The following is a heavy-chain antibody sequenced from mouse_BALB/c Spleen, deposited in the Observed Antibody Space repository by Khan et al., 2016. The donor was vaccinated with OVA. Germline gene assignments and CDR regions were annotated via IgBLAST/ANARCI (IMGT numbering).Heavy chain of an antibody. CDR2: INTYTGEP. J-gene: IGHJ4*01. V-gene: IGHV9-3-1*01. CDR3: ARPPYFSYVMAY. Sequence: QIQLVQSGPELKKPGETVKISCKASGYTFTNYAMNWVKQAPGKGLKWMGWINTYTGEPTYTDDFKGRFAFSLETSASTAYLQINNLKNEDTATYFCARPPYFSYVMAYWGQGTSVTVSS. CDR1: GYTFTNYA. D-gene: IGHD2-10*01.